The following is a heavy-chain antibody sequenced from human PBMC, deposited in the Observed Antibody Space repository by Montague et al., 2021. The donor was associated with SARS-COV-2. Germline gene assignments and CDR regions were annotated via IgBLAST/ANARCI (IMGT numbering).Heavy chain of an antibody. CDR1: GFSFNSYG. J-gene: IGHJ3*02. D-gene: IGHD3-22*01. V-gene: IGHV3-30*18. Sequence: SLRLSCAASGFSFNSYGMHWVRQAPGKGLEWVAVISYDGSTEHYADSVKGRFTISRDNSKNTLYLQMNSLRPEDTAVYFCTKGGGTYYYESAFDIWGQGTTVIVSS. CDR2: ISYDGSTE. CDR3: TKGGGTYYYESAFDI.